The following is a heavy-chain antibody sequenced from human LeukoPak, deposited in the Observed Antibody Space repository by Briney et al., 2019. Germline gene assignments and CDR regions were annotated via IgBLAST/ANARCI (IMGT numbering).Heavy chain of an antibody. D-gene: IGHD2-2*01. V-gene: IGHV3-23*01. CDR3: VRPKHSSISWLHYGMDV. CDR2: IRDSGDRT. J-gene: IGHJ6*02. CDR1: GFTFNSYG. Sequence: GGSLRLSCAASGFTFNSYGMSWVRRAPGKGLEWVSTIRDSGDRTYYADSVKGRFTISRDSSRDTLYLQMNNLRDEDTAVYYCVRPKHSSISWLHYGMDVWGQGTTVTVSS.